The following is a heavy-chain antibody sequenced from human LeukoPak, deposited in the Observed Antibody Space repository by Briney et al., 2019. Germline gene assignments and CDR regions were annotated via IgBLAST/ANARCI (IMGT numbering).Heavy chain of an antibody. Sequence: GESLKISCKGSGYNFSAYWIGWVRQMPGKGLEWMGIIYPGDSDIRYSPSFQGQVTISADKSLSTAYLQWSSLKASDTAMYYCARYPYSGSCISNICYRWFDPWGQGTLVTVS. V-gene: IGHV5-51*01. D-gene: IGHD2-2*02. J-gene: IGHJ5*02. CDR1: GYNFSAYW. CDR3: ARYPYSGSCISNICYRWFDP. CDR2: IYPGDSDI.